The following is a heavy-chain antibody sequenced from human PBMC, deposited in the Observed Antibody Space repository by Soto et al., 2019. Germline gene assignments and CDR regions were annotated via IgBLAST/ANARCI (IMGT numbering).Heavy chain of an antibody. CDR1: GGSINSDY. CDR2: ISYTGST. CDR3: ARGADGDYFDS. Sequence: QVQLQESGPGLVKPSDSLSLTCTVSGGSINSDYWSWIRQPPGKGLEWIGRISYTGSTNYNPSLKSRVTISPDTSKTQFSLKLSSVTAADTAVYYCARGADGDYFDSWGQGTLVTVSS. D-gene: IGHD3-16*01. J-gene: IGHJ4*02. V-gene: IGHV4-59*07.